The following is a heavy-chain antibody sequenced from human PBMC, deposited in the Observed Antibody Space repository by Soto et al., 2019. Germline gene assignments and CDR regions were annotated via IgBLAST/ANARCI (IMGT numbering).Heavy chain of an antibody. CDR3: AHLDGGGDYVRAFDI. V-gene: IGHV2-5*02. CDR1: GFSLSTSGVG. D-gene: IGHD4-17*01. J-gene: IGHJ3*02. Sequence: KESGPTLVKPTQTLTLTCTFSGFSLSTSGVGVGWIRKPPGKALEWLALIYWDDDKRYSPSLKSRLTITKDTSKNQVVLTMNKMDPVDTATYYCAHLDGGGDYVRAFDIWGQGTMVTVSS. CDR2: IYWDDDK.